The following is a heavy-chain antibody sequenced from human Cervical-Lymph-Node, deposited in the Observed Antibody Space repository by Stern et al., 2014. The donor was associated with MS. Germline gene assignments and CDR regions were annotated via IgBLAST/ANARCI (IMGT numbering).Heavy chain of an antibody. D-gene: IGHD6-13*01. CDR2: VSYTGST. V-gene: IGHV4-39*01. Sequence: QVQLQESGPGLVKPSETLSLTCAVSGGSVSDSRYYWGWIRQPPGKGLEWIGSVSYTGSTYNNPSLKSRVTISVDTTKTHFSLQLTSVTAADTALYYCSRHLPYSSSWYNWFDPWGQGTLVTVSS. CDR1: GGSVSDSRYY. J-gene: IGHJ5*02. CDR3: SRHLPYSSSWYNWFDP.